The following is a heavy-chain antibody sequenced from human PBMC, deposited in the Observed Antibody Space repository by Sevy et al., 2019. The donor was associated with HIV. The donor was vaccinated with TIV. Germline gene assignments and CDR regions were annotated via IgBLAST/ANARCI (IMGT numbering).Heavy chain of an antibody. CDR3: ARRATFYSDNSGRVLSVLGAFDI. Sequence: GGSLRLSCAASGFTVSSNYMSWVRQAPGKGLEWVSIIFSGGGTYYADSVQGRFTISRDNSKNMVYLHMNSLRAEDTAWFNCARRATFYSDNSGRVLSVLGAFDIWGRGTMVTVSS. CDR2: IFSGGGT. V-gene: IGHV3-53*01. D-gene: IGHD3-22*01. J-gene: IGHJ3*02. CDR1: GFTVSSNY.